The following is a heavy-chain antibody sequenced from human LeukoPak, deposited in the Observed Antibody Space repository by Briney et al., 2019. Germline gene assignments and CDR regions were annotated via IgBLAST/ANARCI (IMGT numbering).Heavy chain of an antibody. CDR2: IYYSGST. D-gene: IGHD2-8*01. J-gene: IGHJ5*02. Sequence: PSETLSHTCSVSGGSISSDYWSWIRQPPGKGLEWIGYIYYSGSTNYNPSLKSRVTISVDTSKNQFSLKLSSVTAADTAVYYCARGNNDHLAWFDPWGQGTLVTVSS. CDR3: ARGNNDHLAWFDP. V-gene: IGHV4-59*01. CDR1: GGSISSDY.